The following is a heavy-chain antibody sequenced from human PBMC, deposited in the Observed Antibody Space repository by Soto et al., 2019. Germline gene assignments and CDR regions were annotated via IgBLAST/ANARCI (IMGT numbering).Heavy chain of an antibody. V-gene: IGHV1-69*02. J-gene: IGHJ4*02. Sequence: QVQLVQSGAEVKRPGSSVKVSCKASGDTFNFYSINWVRLAPGLGLEWLGRVNPIVSMSNYAQKFQGRVTMTADKSTSTAYMELSSLRSEDTAIYYCASSYGSGYRACDYWGQGALVTVSS. CDR1: GDTFNFYS. D-gene: IGHD3-10*01. CDR3: ASSYGSGYRACDY. CDR2: VNPIVSMS.